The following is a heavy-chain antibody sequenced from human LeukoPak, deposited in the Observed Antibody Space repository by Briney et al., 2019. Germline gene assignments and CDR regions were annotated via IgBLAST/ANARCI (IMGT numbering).Heavy chain of an antibody. Sequence: SETLSLTCAVYGGSFSGYYCSWIRQPPGKGLEWIGEINHSGSTNYNPSLKSRVTISVDTSKNQFSLKLSSVTAADTAVYYCAREQPPVGTMVRGTIDYWGQGTLVTVSS. CDR3: AREQPPVGTMVRGTIDY. J-gene: IGHJ4*02. CDR2: INHSGST. V-gene: IGHV4-34*01. CDR1: GGSFSGYY. D-gene: IGHD3-10*01.